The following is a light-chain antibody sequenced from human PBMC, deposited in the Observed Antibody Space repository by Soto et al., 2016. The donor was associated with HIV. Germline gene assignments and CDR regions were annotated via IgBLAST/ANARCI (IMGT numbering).Light chain of an antibody. J-gene: IGKJ1*01. CDR2: AAS. V-gene: IGKV1-9*01. CDR1: QGMSSY. CDR3: QHLNSFLPWT. Sequence: DIQLTQSPSFVSASVGDRVTITCRAGQGMSSYLAWYQQKPGKAPELLIYAASTLQSGVPSRFSGSGSGTEFTLTISSLQPEDFAIYYCQHLNSFLPWTFGQGTKVEIK.